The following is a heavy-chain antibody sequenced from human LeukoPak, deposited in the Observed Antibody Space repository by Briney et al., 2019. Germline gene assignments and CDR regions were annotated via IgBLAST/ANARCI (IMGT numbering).Heavy chain of an antibody. CDR1: GGSISSYY. Sequence: SETLSLTCTVSGGSISSYYWSWIRQPPGKGLEWIGNIYYSGSTNYNPSLKSRVTISVDTSKNQFSLMLSSVAAADTAVYYYAGARSGCDPYYFDYGGQGTLVIVSS. CDR3: AGARSGCDPYYFDY. J-gene: IGHJ4*02. CDR2: IYYSGST. D-gene: IGHD3-22*01. V-gene: IGHV4-59*01.